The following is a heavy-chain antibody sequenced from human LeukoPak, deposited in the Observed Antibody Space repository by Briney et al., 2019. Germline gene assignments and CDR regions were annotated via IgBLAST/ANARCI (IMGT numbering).Heavy chain of an antibody. CDR3: ARHAGDYDFPNYYYYGMDV. Sequence: SETLSLTCAVYGGSFSGYYWSWIRQPPGKGLEWIGEVNHSGSTNYNPSLKSRVTISVDTSKNQFSLKLSSVTAADTAVYYCARHAGDYDFPNYYYYGMDVWGQGTTVTVSS. V-gene: IGHV4-34*01. J-gene: IGHJ6*02. CDR2: VNHSGST. D-gene: IGHD3-3*01. CDR1: GGSFSGYY.